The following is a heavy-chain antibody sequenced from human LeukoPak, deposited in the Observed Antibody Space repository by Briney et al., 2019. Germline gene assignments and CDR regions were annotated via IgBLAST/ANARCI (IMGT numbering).Heavy chain of an antibody. D-gene: IGHD2-15*01. CDR2: ISGDGGST. CDR1: GFTFDDYA. V-gene: IGHV3-43*02. CDR3: AKDMSCSGGSCYSFDY. Sequence: PGGSLRLSCAASGFTFDDYAMHWVRQAPGKGLEWVSLISGDGGSTYYADSVKGRFTIYRDNRKNSLYLQMNSLRTEDTALYYCAKDMSCSGGSCYSFDYWGQGTLVTVSS. J-gene: IGHJ4*02.